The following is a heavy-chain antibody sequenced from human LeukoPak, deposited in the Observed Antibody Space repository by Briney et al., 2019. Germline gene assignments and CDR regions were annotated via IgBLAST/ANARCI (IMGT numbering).Heavy chain of an antibody. J-gene: IGHJ4*02. CDR2: IYSGGNT. Sequence: GGSLRLSCAASGFTVSSNYMSWVRQAPGKGLEWVSVIYSGGNTYYADSVKGRFTISRDSSKNTPYLQMNSLRAEDTAVYYCARGRPYFDYWGQGTLATVSS. CDR3: ARGRPYFDY. CDR1: GFTVSSNY. D-gene: IGHD2-21*01. V-gene: IGHV3-53*01.